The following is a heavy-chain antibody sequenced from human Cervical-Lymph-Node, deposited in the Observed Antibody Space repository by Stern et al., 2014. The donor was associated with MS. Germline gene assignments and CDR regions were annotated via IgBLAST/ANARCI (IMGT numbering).Heavy chain of an antibody. CDR3: ARERDDHYYFDY. Sequence: VQLVESGAEVKKPGSSVKVSCKASGGTFSSYAISWVRQAHGQGHAWKGGNIPIFGTVNYAQKFQGRVTITADKFTSTAYMDLSSLKSEDTAVYYCARERDDHYYFDYWGQGTLVTVSS. D-gene: IGHD5-24*01. J-gene: IGHJ4*02. CDR1: GGTFSSYA. CDR2: NIPIFGTV. V-gene: IGHV1-69*06.